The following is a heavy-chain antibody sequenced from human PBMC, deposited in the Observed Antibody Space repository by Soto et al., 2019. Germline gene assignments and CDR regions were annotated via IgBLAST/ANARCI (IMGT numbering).Heavy chain of an antibody. CDR1: GGSISSSSYY. Sequence: PSETLSLTCTVSGGSISSSSYYWGWIRQPPGKGLEWIGSIYYSGSTYYNPSLKSRVTISVDTSKNQFSLKLSSVTAADTAVYYCARLGTTNLFDYWGQGTLVTVSS. D-gene: IGHD1-7*01. V-gene: IGHV4-39*01. CDR2: IYYSGST. CDR3: ARLGTTNLFDY. J-gene: IGHJ4*02.